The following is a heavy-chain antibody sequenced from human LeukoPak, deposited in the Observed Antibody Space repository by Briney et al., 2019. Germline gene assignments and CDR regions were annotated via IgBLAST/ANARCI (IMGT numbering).Heavy chain of an antibody. D-gene: IGHD6-6*01. CDR1: GFTFSSYW. Sequence: GGSQRLSCAASGFTFSSYWMHWVRQAPGEGLVWVSRISTDGSSTNSADSVKGRLTISRDNAKNTLYLQMNSLRAEDTAVYYCVREYSSSSGRAFDMWGQGTMVTVSP. CDR2: ISTDGSST. V-gene: IGHV3-74*01. J-gene: IGHJ3*02. CDR3: VREYSSSSGRAFDM.